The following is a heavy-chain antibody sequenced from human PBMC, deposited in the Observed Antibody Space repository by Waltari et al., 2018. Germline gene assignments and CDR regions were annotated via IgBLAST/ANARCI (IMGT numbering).Heavy chain of an antibody. V-gene: IGHV1-2*02. CDR3: VRDSYYYDSSGSIFDY. D-gene: IGHD3-22*01. CDR1: GYTFTGYY. Sequence: QVQLVQSGAEVKKPGASVKVSCKASGYTFTGYYMHWVRQAPGQGLEWMGWSNPNSGGTNYAQKFQGRVTMTRDTSISTAYMELSRLRSDDTAVYYCVRDSYYYDSSGSIFDYWGQGTLVTVSS. CDR2: SNPNSGGT. J-gene: IGHJ4*02.